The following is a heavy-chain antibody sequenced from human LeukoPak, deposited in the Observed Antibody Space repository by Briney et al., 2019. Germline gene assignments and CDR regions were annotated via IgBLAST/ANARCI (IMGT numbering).Heavy chain of an antibody. J-gene: IGHJ4*02. D-gene: IGHD3-9*01. V-gene: IGHV4-59*08. CDR1: GASMSDYY. Sequence: SETLTLTCTVSGASMSDYYWSWIRQPPGKGLEWIGYIYYTGSTNYNPSLKSRVTMSVDTSKNQISLKLSSVTAADSAVYYCVRRVRYFGQNDYWGQGTLVTVSS. CDR3: VRRVRYFGQNDY. CDR2: IYYTGST.